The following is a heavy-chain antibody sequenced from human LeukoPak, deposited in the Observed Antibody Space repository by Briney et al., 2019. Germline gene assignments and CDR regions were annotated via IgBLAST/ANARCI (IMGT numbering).Heavy chain of an antibody. Sequence: PSETLSLTCTVSGGSISSGSYSWSWIRQPPGKGLEWFGYISYSGSTNSNPSLKSPVTISVDTSKNQFSLNLSSVTAEDTAVYYCARDLSIVATIYQAYFDYWGQGTLVTVSS. CDR1: GGSISSGSYS. D-gene: IGHD5-12*01. CDR2: ISYSGST. V-gene: IGHV4-61*01. J-gene: IGHJ4*02. CDR3: ARDLSIVATIYQAYFDY.